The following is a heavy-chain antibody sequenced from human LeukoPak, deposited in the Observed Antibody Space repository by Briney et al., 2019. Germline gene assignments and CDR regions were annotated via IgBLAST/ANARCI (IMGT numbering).Heavy chain of an antibody. Sequence: GGSLRLSCAASGFTFSSYGMHWVRQAPGKGLEWVAFIRYDGSNKYYADSVKGRFTISRDNSKNTLYLQMNSLRAEDTAVYYCATLNRVVPAAKHYYYYMDVWGKGTTVTVSS. CDR2: IRYDGSNK. D-gene: IGHD2-2*01. V-gene: IGHV3-30*02. CDR1: GFTFSSYG. J-gene: IGHJ6*03. CDR3: ATLNRVVPAAKHYYYYMDV.